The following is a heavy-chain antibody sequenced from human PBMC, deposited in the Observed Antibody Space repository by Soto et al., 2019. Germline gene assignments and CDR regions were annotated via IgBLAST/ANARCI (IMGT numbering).Heavy chain of an antibody. Sequence: QVQLVQSGAEVKKPGASVKVSCKASGYTFTNYHMHGVRQAPGQGFEWMGMINPNGGGTSYAQKFQGRVTMTRDTSTSTVHMELSSLTSEDTAVYYCARGVSVVRDITAYSLYLDYWGQGTLVTVSS. D-gene: IGHD1-20*01. CDR3: ARGVSVVRDITAYSLYLDY. V-gene: IGHV1-46*01. CDR2: INPNGGGT. CDR1: GYTFTNYH. J-gene: IGHJ4*02.